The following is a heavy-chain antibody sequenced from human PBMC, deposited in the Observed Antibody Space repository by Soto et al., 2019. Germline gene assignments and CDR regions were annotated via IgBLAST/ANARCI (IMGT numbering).Heavy chain of an antibody. CDR2: IIPIFGTA. CDR1: GGTFSSYA. D-gene: IGHD2-8*01. J-gene: IGHJ4*02. Sequence: QVQLVQSGAEVKKPGSSVKVSCKASGGTFSSYAISWVRQAPGQGLEWMGGIIPIFGTANYAQKFQGRVTITADESTSTAYMEMSSLRSEDTAVYYCARSDIVLMVSARAHFDYWGQGTLVTVSS. CDR3: ARSDIVLMVSARAHFDY. V-gene: IGHV1-69*01.